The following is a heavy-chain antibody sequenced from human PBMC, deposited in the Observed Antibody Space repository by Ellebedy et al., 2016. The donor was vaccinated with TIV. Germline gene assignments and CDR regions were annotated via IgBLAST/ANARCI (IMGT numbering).Heavy chain of an antibody. CDR3: AKSSLVGATYSSDY. V-gene: IGHV3-23*01. CDR2: IRGSGGST. D-gene: IGHD1-26*01. Sequence: GESLKISCAASGFSFSSYDMSWVRQAPGKGLEWVSAIRGSGGSTFYADSVKGRFTISRDNSKKTLYLQMNSLRADDTAVYYCAKSSLVGATYSSDYWGQGTLVTVSS. J-gene: IGHJ4*02. CDR1: GFSFSSYD.